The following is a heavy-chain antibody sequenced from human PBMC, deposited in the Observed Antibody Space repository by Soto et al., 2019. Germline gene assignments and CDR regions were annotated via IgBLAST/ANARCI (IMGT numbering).Heavy chain of an antibody. CDR2: MNPNSGNT. D-gene: IGHD2-2*01. CDR1: GYTFTSYD. CDR3: ARGGKDIVLVPAAIAFNYYYYGMDV. J-gene: IGHJ6*02. V-gene: IGHV1-8*01. Sequence: QVQLVQSGAEVKKPGASVKVSCKASGYTFTSYDINWVRQATGQGLEWMGWMNPNSGNTGYAQKFQGRVTMTRNTSISAAYMELSSLRSEDTAVYYCARGGKDIVLVPAAIAFNYYYYGMDVWGQGTTVTVSS.